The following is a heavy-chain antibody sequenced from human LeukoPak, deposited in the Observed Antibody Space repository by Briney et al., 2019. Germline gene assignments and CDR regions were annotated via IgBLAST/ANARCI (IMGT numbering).Heavy chain of an antibody. V-gene: IGHV1-2*02. Sequence: ASVKVSCKASGYTFTGYYVHWVRQAPGHGLEWMGWINPNSRGTNYAQKFQGRVTMTSDTSITTAYMELSRLRSDDTAFYYCARDPRVSGRFLYFDYWGQGTLVTVSS. CDR3: ARDPRVSGRFLYFDY. CDR1: GYTFTGYY. J-gene: IGHJ4*02. CDR2: INPNSRGT. D-gene: IGHD2-15*01.